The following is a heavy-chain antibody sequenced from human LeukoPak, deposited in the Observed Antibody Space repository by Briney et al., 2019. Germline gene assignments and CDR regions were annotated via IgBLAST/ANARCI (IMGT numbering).Heavy chain of an antibody. J-gene: IGHJ4*02. V-gene: IGHV3-7*01. CDR1: GFTFSSYW. CDR3: ARPGGGTYGY. Sequence: GSLRLSWAASGFTFSSYWRSWVRQAPGKGLEWVANIKQDGSEKYYVDSVKGRFTISRDNAENSLSMQMNSVRAEDTAEYYCARPGGGTYGYWGQGTLVTVSS. CDR2: IKQDGSEK. D-gene: IGHD1-26*01.